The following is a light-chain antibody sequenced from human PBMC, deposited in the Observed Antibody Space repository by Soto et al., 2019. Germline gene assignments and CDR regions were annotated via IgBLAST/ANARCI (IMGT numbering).Light chain of an antibody. Sequence: QSALNQPRSVSGSPGESVTISCTGTSSDVGSYNYVSWYQQHPGKAPKLMIYDVSKRPSGVSNRFSGSKSGNTASLTISGLQAEDEADYYCCSYAGSSTYVFGTGTKVPVL. J-gene: IGLJ1*01. CDR1: SSDVGSYNY. CDR3: CSYAGSSTYV. V-gene: IGLV2-11*01. CDR2: DVS.